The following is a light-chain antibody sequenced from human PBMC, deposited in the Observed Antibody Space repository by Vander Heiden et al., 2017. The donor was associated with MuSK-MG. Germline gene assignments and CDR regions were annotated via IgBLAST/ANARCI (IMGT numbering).Light chain of an antibody. V-gene: IGKV3-11*01. J-gene: IGKJ3*01. CDR1: QSVSSY. Sequence: EIVLTQPPAILSLSPGGRATLSCKASQSVSSYLAWYQQKPGQAPRLLIYDASNRSTGIIGRCSGSGAGTGFTVTITTREPEDLAVYYCQVRSNGPPIFTFGHGTKVDIK. CDR2: DAS. CDR3: QVRSNGPPIFT.